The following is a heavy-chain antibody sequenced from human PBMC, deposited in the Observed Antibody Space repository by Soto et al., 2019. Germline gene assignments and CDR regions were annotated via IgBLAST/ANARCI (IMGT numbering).Heavy chain of an antibody. D-gene: IGHD1-1*01. CDR2: ITWNSDKR. CDR1: GFSLDDYT. J-gene: IGHJ6*02. CDR3: AKGGRRTWNEMDV. V-gene: IGHV3-9*01. Sequence: EVQLVESGGDLLQPGGSLRLSCAGFGFSLDDYTMHWVRQAPGKGLEWVSGITWNSDKRAYAASVRGRFTVSKDSAKNSLYLEMNSLRTEDTALYYGAKGGRRTWNEMDVWGPGTAVIGAS.